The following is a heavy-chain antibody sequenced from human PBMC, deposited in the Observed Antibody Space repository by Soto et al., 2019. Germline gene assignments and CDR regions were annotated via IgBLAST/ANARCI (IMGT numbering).Heavy chain of an antibody. V-gene: IGHV4-31*03. Sequence: PSETLSLTCTVSGGSISSGGYYWSWIRQHPGKGLEWIGYIYYSGSTYYNPSLKSRVTISVDTSKNQFSLKLSSVTAADTAVYYCARAAAGTAWFDPWGQGTLVTAPQ. CDR2: IYYSGST. CDR3: ARAAAGTAWFDP. CDR1: GGSISSGGYY. J-gene: IGHJ5*02. D-gene: IGHD6-13*01.